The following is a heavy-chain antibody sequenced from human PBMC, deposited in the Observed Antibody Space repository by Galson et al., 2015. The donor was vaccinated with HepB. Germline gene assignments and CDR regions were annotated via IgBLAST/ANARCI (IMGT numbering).Heavy chain of an antibody. CDR2: IDPSDSYI. D-gene: IGHD3-16*01. J-gene: IGHJ4*02. CDR1: GYSFPTYW. CDR3: ATRGGSAATDISRNYFDY. Sequence: QSGAEVKKSGESLRISCKASGYSFPTYWISWVRQMPGKGLEWMGRIDPSDSYINYSPSFQGHVIISADKSITTAYLQWSSLKASDTAMYYCATRGGSAATDISRNYFDYWGQGTLVTVSS. V-gene: IGHV5-10-1*01.